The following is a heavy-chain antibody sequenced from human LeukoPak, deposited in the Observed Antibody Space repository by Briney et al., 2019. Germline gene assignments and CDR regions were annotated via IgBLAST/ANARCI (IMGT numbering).Heavy chain of an antibody. CDR2: ISYDGSNK. D-gene: IGHD6-19*01. CDR3: AKDRVAVADHFDY. J-gene: IGHJ4*02. Sequence: GGSLRLSCAASGFTFSSYGMHWVRQAPGKGLEWVAVISYDGSNKYYADSVKGRFTISRDNSKNTLYLQMNSLRAEDTAVYYCAKDRVAVADHFDYWGQGTLVTVSS. CDR1: GFTFSSYG. V-gene: IGHV3-30*18.